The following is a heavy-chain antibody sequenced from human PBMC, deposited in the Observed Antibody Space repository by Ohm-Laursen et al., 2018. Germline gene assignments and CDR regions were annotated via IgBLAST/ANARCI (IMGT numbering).Heavy chain of an antibody. CDR3: ARRANSAFPYYLDY. CDR1: GGSISSYY. D-gene: IGHD1-26*01. Sequence: SDTLSLTCTVSGGSISSYYWSWVRQPPGQGLEWIGYIHNSGSTNYNPSLKSLLTIATDTSKNQHSLKLSSVTAADTAVYYSARRANSAFPYYLDYWGQGTLVTVSS. V-gene: IGHV4-59*08. J-gene: IGHJ4*02. CDR2: IHNSGST.